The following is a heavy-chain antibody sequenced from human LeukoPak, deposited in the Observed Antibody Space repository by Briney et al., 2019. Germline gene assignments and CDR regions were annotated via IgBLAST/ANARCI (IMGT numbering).Heavy chain of an antibody. V-gene: IGHV3-64D*09. J-gene: IGHJ5*01. CDR1: GFTFTSYS. CDR2: INDNGGST. CDR3: VSRTSSGWYDF. D-gene: IGHD6-19*01. Sequence: GGSLRLSCSASGFTFTSYSMHWVRQAPGKGLEYVSAINDNGGSTYYGDSVKGRFTISRDNSKNTLYLQMSSLRGDDTAIYYCVSRTSSGWYDFWGQGTLVIVSS.